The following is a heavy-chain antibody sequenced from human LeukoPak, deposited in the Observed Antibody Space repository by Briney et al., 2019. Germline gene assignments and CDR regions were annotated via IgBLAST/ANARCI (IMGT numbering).Heavy chain of an antibody. Sequence: PGGSLRLSCAASGFTFSSYAMSWVRQAPGKGLEWVSAIRGSGGSTYYADSVKGRFTISRDNSKNTLYLQMNSLRAEDTAVYYCAKGERWLQLLPFDYWGQGTLVTVSS. CDR2: IRGSGGST. CDR1: GFTFSSYA. D-gene: IGHD5-24*01. V-gene: IGHV3-23*01. CDR3: AKGERWLQLLPFDY. J-gene: IGHJ4*02.